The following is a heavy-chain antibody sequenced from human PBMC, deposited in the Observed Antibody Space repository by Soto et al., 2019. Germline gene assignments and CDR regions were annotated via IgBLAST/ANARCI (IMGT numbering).Heavy chain of an antibody. J-gene: IGHJ3*02. D-gene: IGHD2-21*01. CDR3: TTGLVKGRGAFDI. Sequence: PGGSLRLSCSASGFPFSNAWVNWVRKAPGKGLEWVGRIKSKTDGGTTDYAAPVKGRFTISRDDSKNTLYLQMNSLKTEDTAVYYCTTGLVKGRGAFDIWGQGAMVTVSS. V-gene: IGHV3-15*07. CDR2: IKSKTDGGTT. CDR1: GFPFSNAW.